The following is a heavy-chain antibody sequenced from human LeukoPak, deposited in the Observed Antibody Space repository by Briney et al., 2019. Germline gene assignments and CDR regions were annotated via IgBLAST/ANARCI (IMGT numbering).Heavy chain of an antibody. Sequence: GRSLRLSCAASGFTFSSYSMNWVRQAPGKGLEWVSSISSISSYIYYADSVKGRFTISRDNAKNSLYLQMNSLRAEDTAVYYCARSTPIAVTDYWGQGTLVTVSS. CDR1: GFTFSSYS. CDR3: ARSTPIAVTDY. V-gene: IGHV3-21*01. D-gene: IGHD6-19*01. J-gene: IGHJ4*02. CDR2: ISSISSYI.